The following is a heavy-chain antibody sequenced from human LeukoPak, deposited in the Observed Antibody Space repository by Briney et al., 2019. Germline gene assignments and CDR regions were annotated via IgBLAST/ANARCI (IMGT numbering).Heavy chain of an antibody. CDR3: VKKGQADDDGKPD. D-gene: IGHD1-1*01. Sequence: GGSLRLSCAASGFIVSSNYMSWVRQAPGKGWEGVSVIYSGGSTYYADSVRGRFTISRDNSKNTLYLQMNDLRADDTAVYYCVKKGQADDDGKPDWGQGTLVTVSS. V-gene: IGHV3-53*01. CDR2: IYSGGST. J-gene: IGHJ4*02. CDR1: GFIVSSNY.